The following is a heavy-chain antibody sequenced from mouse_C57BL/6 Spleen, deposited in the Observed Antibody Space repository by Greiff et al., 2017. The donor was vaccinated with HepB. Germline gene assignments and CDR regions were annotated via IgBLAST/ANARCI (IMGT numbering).Heavy chain of an antibody. J-gene: IGHJ2*01. CDR3: AYITTVVATSDY. CDR2: INPNNGGT. D-gene: IGHD1-1*01. CDR1: GYTFTDYY. Sequence: VQLQQSGPELVKPGASVKISCKASGYTFTDYYMNWVKQSHGKSLEWIGDINPNNGGTSYNQKFKGKATLTVDKSSSTAYMELRSLTSEDSAVYYCAYITTVVATSDYWGQGTTLTVSS. V-gene: IGHV1-26*01.